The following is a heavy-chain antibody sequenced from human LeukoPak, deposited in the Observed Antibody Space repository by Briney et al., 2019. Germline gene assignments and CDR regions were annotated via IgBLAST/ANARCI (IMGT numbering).Heavy chain of an antibody. Sequence: SETLSLTCTVSGGSIGSSSYYWGWIRQPPGKGLEWIGSIYYSGSTYYNPSLKSRVTISVDTSKNQFSLKLSSVTAADTAVYYCARQDRRGDAFDIWGQGTMVTVSS. CDR2: IYYSGST. CDR3: ARQDRRGDAFDI. D-gene: IGHD3-16*01. V-gene: IGHV4-39*01. CDR1: GGSIGSSSYY. J-gene: IGHJ3*02.